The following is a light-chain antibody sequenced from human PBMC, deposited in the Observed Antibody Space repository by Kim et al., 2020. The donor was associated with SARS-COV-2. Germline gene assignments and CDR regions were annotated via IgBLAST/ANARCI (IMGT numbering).Light chain of an antibody. J-gene: IGLJ2*01. CDR3: AVWDGTLSGPVL. Sequence: QSVLTQPPSASATPGQRVTISCSGSSSNIGSFYVYWYQHLPGRAPKLLVYSNNQRPSGVPNRFSGSKSGTSASLAISGLQSEDEGDYYCAVWDGTLSGPVLFGGGTQLTVL. CDR1: SSNIGSFY. CDR2: SNN. V-gene: IGLV1-47*02.